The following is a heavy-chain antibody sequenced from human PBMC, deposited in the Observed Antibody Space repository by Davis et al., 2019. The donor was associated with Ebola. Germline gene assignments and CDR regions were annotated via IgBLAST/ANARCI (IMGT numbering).Heavy chain of an antibody. CDR2: IKQDGSEK. CDR3: AKTDCSGGSCYLFDY. Sequence: GGSLRLSCAASGFTFSSYWMSWVRQAPGKGLEWVANIKQDGSEKYYVDSVKGRFTISRDNAKNSLYLQMNSLRAEDTAVYYCAKTDCSGGSCYLFDYWGQGTLVTVSS. CDR1: GFTFSSYW. V-gene: IGHV3-7*01. D-gene: IGHD2-15*01. J-gene: IGHJ4*02.